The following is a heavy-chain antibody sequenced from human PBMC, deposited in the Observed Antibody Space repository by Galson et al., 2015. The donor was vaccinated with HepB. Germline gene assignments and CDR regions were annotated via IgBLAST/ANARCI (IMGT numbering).Heavy chain of an antibody. CDR2: INSDGSSR. Sequence: SLRLSCAASGITFSGYWMHWVRQAPGKGLVWVARINSDGSSRYYADSVRGRFTISRDNARNTLFLQMDSLRAEDTAPFYCARHSGTYLDYWGQGTLVTVSS. V-gene: IGHV3-74*01. CDR1: GITFSGYW. J-gene: IGHJ4*02. D-gene: IGHD1-26*01. CDR3: ARHSGTYLDY.